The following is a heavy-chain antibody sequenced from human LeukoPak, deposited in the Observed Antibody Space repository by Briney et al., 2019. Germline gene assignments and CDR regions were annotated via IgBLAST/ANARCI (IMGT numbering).Heavy chain of an antibody. J-gene: IGHJ5*02. D-gene: IGHD3-16*01. CDR2: IYYSGST. CDR3: AREDDYVWGSYISS. Sequence: SETLSLTCTVSGGSISSYYWSWIRQPPGKGLEWIGYIYYSGSTNYNPSLKSRVTISVDTSKNQFSLKLSSVTAADTAVYYCAREDDYVWGSYISSWGQGPLVTVSS. V-gene: IGHV4-59*01. CDR1: GGSISSYY.